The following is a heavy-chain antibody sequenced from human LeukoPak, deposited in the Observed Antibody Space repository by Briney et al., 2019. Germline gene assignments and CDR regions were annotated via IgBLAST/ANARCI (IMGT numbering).Heavy chain of an antibody. J-gene: IGHJ6*03. Sequence: SQTLSLTCAISGDSVSSNSAAWNWIRQSPSRGLEWLGRTYYRSKLYNDYAVSVKSRITINPDTSKNQFSLQLNSVTPEDTAVYYCARDLGIVVVPAASNKYYYYYMDVWGKGTTVTISS. D-gene: IGHD2-2*01. CDR1: GDSVSSNSAA. V-gene: IGHV6-1*01. CDR3: ARDLGIVVVPAASNKYYYYYMDV. CDR2: TYYRSKLYN.